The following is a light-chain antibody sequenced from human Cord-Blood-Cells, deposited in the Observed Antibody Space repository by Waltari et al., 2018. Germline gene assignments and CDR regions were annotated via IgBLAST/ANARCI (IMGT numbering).Light chain of an antibody. V-gene: IGKV3-15*01. CDR3: QQYNNWPRT. J-gene: IGKJ1*01. Sequence: EIVMTQSPATLSVSPGERATLSCRASQSVSSNLAWYQQKPGQAPRLLIYGASPRATGIPARFSGSGSWKEFTLTISSLQSEGFAVYYCQQYNNWPRTFGQGTKVEIK. CDR2: GAS. CDR1: QSVSSN.